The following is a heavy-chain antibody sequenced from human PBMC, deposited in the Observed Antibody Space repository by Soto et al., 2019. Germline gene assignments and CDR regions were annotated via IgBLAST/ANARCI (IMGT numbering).Heavy chain of an antibody. V-gene: IGHV4-30-2*01. J-gene: IGHJ4*02. CDR1: GGSISSGGYS. CDR2: IYHSGST. D-gene: IGHD6-13*01. Sequence: SETLSLTCAVSGGSISSGGYSWSWIRQPPGKGLEWIGYIYHSGSTYYNPSLKSLVTISVDRSKNQFSLKLSSVTAADTAVYYCASSSAREGDSLDYWGQGTLVTVSS. CDR3: ASSSAREGDSLDY.